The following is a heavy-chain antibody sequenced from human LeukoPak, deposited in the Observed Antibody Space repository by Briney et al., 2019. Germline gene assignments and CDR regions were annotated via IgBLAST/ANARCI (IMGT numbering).Heavy chain of an antibody. D-gene: IGHD2-2*01. CDR3: AREGYCSSTSCPSVDYYYYYMDV. CDR1: GGTFSSYA. Sequence: ASVKVSCKASGGTFSSYAISWVRQAPGQGLEWMGGIIPIFGTANYAQKFQGRVTITADESTSTAYMELSSLRSEDTAVYYCAREGYCSSTSCPSVDYYYYYMDVWGKGTTVTVSS. J-gene: IGHJ6*03. V-gene: IGHV1-69*13. CDR2: IIPIFGTA.